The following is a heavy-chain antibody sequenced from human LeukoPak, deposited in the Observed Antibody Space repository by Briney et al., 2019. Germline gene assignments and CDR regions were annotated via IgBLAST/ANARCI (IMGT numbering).Heavy chain of an antibody. CDR2: IYYSGST. D-gene: IGHD6-13*01. CDR1: GGSISSGDYY. Sequence: SETLSLTCTVSGGSISSGDYYWSWIRQPPGTGLEWIGYIYYSGSTYYNPSLKGRVTISVDTSKNQFTLKLSSVTAADTAVYYCARDFGAAANWFDPWGQGTLVTVSS. V-gene: IGHV4-30-4*01. CDR3: ARDFGAAANWFDP. J-gene: IGHJ5*02.